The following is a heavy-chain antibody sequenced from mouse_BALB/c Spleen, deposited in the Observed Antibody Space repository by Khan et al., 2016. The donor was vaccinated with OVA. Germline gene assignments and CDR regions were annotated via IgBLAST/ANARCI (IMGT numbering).Heavy chain of an antibody. D-gene: IGHD1-1*01. CDR2: ISYSGST. V-gene: IGHV3-2*02. J-gene: IGHJ4*01. CDR1: GYSITSGYA. Sequence: EVKLLESGPGLVKPSQSLSLTCTVTGYSITSGYAWNWIRQFPGNKLEWMGYISYSGSTSYNPSLRSRISITRDTSKNQFFLQLNSVTTEDTATYYCARKNYYGYAMDYWGHGTSVTVSS. CDR3: ARKNYYGYAMDY.